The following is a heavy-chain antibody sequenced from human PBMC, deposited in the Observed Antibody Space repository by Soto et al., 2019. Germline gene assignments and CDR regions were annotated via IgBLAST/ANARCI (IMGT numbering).Heavy chain of an antibody. CDR1: GFTFSSYA. J-gene: IGHJ3*02. V-gene: IGHV3-23*01. CDR3: VRANTLAVAGPGYAFDI. D-gene: IGHD6-19*01. Sequence: GGSLRLSCAASGFTFSSYAMSWVRQAPGKGLEWVSAISGSGGSTYYADSVKGRFTISRDNSKNTLYLQMNSLRAEDTAVYYCVRANTLAVAGPGYAFDIWGQGTMVTVSS. CDR2: ISGSGGST.